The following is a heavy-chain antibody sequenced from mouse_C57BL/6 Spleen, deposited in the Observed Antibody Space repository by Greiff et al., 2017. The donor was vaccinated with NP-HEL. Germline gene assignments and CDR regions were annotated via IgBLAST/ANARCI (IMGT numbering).Heavy chain of an antibody. CDR2: ISSGGSYT. V-gene: IGHV5-6*01. D-gene: IGHD4-1*02. CDR3: ARPTSFDY. CDR1: GFTFSSYG. J-gene: IGHJ2*01. Sequence: EVKLVESGGDLVKPGGSLKLSCAASGFTFSSYGMSWVRQTPDKRLEWVATISSGGSYTYYPDSVKGRFTISRDNAKNTLYLQMSSLKSEDTAMYYCARPTSFDYWGQGTTLTVSS.